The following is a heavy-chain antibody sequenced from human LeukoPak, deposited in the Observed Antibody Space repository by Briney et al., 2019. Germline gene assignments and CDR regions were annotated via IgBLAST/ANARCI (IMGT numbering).Heavy chain of an antibody. V-gene: IGHV4-4*07. Sequence: SETLSLTCDVSGASVSGYWWSWIRQPAGKGLEWIGRMYTDGDTNYNPALKSRVTVSVDTSKNLFSLKLISVTAADTAVFYCARENSGSYREFDYWGQGTLVTVSS. CDR1: GASVSGYW. D-gene: IGHD1-26*01. CDR3: ARENSGSYREFDY. CDR2: MYTDGDT. J-gene: IGHJ4*02.